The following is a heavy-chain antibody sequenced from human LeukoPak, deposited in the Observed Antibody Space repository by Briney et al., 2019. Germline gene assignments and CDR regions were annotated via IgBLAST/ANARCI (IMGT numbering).Heavy chain of an antibody. Sequence: GGSLRLSCAASGFTFSSYSMNWVRQAPGKGLEWVSSISSSSSYIYYADSVKGRFTISRDNSKNTLYLQMNSLGAEDTAVYYWSEALGLHDAFDIWGQGTMVTVSS. D-gene: IGHD7-27*01. CDR1: GFTFSSYS. CDR2: ISSSSSYI. V-gene: IGHV3-21*01. J-gene: IGHJ3*02. CDR3: SEALGLHDAFDI.